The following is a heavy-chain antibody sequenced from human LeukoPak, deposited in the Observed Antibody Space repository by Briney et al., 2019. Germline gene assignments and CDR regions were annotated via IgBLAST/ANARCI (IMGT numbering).Heavy chain of an antibody. CDR2: IYHSGST. Sequence: SETLSLTCAVSGNSISSGYYWGWIRQPPGKGLEWIGSIYHSGSTYYNPSLKSRVTISVDTSKNQFSLKLSSVTAADTAVYYCARQVVVPAAISYWGQGTLVTVSS. J-gene: IGHJ4*02. CDR3: ARQVVVPAAISY. V-gene: IGHV4-38-2*01. D-gene: IGHD2-2*01. CDR1: GNSISSGYY.